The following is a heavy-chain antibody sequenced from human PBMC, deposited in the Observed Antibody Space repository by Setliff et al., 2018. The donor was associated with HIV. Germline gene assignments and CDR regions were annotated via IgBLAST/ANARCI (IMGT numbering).Heavy chain of an antibody. CDR2: IYYSGST. V-gene: IGHV4-39*01. CDR3: ARHRDPPGTSWIFYYYYMDL. Sequence: SETLSLTCTVSGGSISSSSYYWGWIRQPPGKGLEWIGSIYYSGSTNYNPSLRSRVTISVDTSKNQVSLRLSSVTAADTGVYYCARHRDPPGTSWIFYYYYMDLWGGGTTVTVSS. CDR1: GGSISSSSYY. D-gene: IGHD2-2*01. J-gene: IGHJ6*03.